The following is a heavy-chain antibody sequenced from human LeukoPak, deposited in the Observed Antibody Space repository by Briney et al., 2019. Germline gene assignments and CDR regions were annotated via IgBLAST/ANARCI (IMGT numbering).Heavy chain of an antibody. Sequence: GGSLRLSCAASGFTFSSYFMGWVRQAPGKGLEWVANINEDGSQKYYVDSVRGRFTISRDNADNSLYLQMNSLTAEDTAVYYCVRYRREGLYYFDYWGQGTLVTVSS. V-gene: IGHV3-7*01. J-gene: IGHJ4*02. CDR3: VRYRREGLYYFDY. CDR1: GFTFSSYF. CDR2: INEDGSQK.